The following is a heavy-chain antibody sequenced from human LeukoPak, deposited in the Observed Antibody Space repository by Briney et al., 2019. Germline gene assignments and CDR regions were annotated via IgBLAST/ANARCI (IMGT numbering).Heavy chain of an antibody. CDR3: ARGIDSSGWLSWFDP. V-gene: IGHV3-21*01. D-gene: IGHD6-19*01. J-gene: IGHJ5*02. Sequence: GRSLRLSCAASGFTFSSYTINWVRQAPEKGLECVSSITSTGSDIYYADSVTGRFTISRDNAKNSLYLPVNSLRAEAPAVYYCARGIDSSGWLSWFDPWGQGTLVTVSS. CDR1: GFTFSSYT. CDR2: ITSTGSDI.